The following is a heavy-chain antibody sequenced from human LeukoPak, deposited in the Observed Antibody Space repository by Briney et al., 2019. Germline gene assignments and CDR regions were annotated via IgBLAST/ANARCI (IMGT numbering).Heavy chain of an antibody. D-gene: IGHD3-10*01. CDR3: ASSYYYGSGSYYKSGGSRYYFDY. J-gene: IGHJ4*02. CDR2: IYYSGST. CDR1: GGSISSSSYY. Sequence: SSETLSLTCTVSGGSISSSSYYWGWIRQPPGKGLEWLGSIYYSGSTYYNPSLKSRVTISVDTSKNQFSLKLSSVTAADTAVYYCASSYYYGSGSYYKSGGSRYYFDYWGQGTLVTVSS. V-gene: IGHV4-39*07.